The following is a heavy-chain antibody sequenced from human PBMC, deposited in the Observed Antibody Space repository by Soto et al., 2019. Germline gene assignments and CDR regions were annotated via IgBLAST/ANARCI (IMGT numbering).Heavy chain of an antibody. CDR1: GFAFGSYA. Sequence: EAQLVESGGGLVQPGGSLRLSCAASGFAFGSYAMNWVRQAPGKGLEWVSAVTSGGTTYYADSMGGRFTLSRDNSKNTLYLQMNSLRAEDSAVYFCATELRYLEWFTRPDYWGQGSLVTDPS. J-gene: IGHJ4*02. CDR2: VTSGGTT. CDR3: ATELRYLEWFTRPDY. V-gene: IGHV3-23*04. D-gene: IGHD3-3*01.